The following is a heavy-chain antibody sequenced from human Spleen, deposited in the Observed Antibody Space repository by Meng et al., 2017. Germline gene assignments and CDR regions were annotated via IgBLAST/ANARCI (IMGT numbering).Heavy chain of an antibody. J-gene: IGHJ4*01. CDR1: GGSISSSYW. CDR2: IYHSGST. Sequence: QVHLQESGPGLVKPSGTLSLTCDVSGGSISSSYWWSWVRQPPGKGLEWIGEIYHSGSTYYNPSLKSRVILSVDTSKNQFSLKLSSVTAADTAVYYCARVDSSGYFLDYWDQGTLVTVSS. D-gene: IGHD3-22*01. CDR3: ARVDSSGYFLDY. V-gene: IGHV4-4*02.